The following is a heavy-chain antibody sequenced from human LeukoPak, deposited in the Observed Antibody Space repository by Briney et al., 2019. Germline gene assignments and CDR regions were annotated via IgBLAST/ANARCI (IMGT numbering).Heavy chain of an antibody. CDR1: RYTFTSYD. V-gene: IGHV1-8*03. CDR2: MNPNSGNT. J-gene: IGHJ5*02. D-gene: IGHD2-2*01. Sequence: ASVKVSCKASRYTFTSYDINWVRQATGQGLEWMGWMNPNSGNTGYAQKFQGRVTITRNTSISTAYMELSSLRSEDTAVYYCARGGAYCSSTSCRYNWFDPWGQGTLVTVSS. CDR3: ARGGAYCSSTSCRYNWFDP.